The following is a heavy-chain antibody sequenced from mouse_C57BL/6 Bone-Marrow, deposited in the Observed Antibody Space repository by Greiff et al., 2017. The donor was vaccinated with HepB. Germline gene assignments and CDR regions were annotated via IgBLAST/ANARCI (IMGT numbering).Heavy chain of an antibody. CDR2: IAPNSGGT. CDR3: ARHYYDLYYYAMDY. D-gene: IGHD2-4*01. J-gene: IGHJ4*01. CDR1: GYTFTSYW. Sequence: QVQLQQPGAELVKPGASVKLSCTASGYTFTSYWMHWVKQRPGRGLEWIGRIAPNSGGTKYNEKFKSKATLTVDNPSSTAYMQLSSLTAEDSAVYYCARHYYDLYYYAMDYWGQGTSVTVSS. V-gene: IGHV1-72*01.